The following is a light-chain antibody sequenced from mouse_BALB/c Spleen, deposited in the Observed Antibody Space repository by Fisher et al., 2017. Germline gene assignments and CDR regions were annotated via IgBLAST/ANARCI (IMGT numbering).Light chain of an antibody. CDR3: QQWSGYPFT. J-gene: IGKJ5*01. Sequence: IVITQTTAIMSASLGEEITLTCSASSSVSYMHWYQQKSGTSPKLLIYSTSKLASGVPARFSGSGAGISYSLTISSMEAENDATYYCQQWSGYPFTFGAGTKLELK. CDR2: STS. V-gene: IGKV4-80*01. CDR1: SSVSY.